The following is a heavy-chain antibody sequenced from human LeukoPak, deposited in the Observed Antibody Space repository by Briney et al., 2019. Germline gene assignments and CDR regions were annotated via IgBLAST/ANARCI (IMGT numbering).Heavy chain of an antibody. J-gene: IGHJ4*02. CDR1: GDSISSSNYY. D-gene: IGHD3-10*01. CDR3: ARHHHGFGEPYFDY. CDR2: IFYSRTT. Sequence: PSETLSLTCTVSGDSISSSNYYWAWIRQPPGKGLEWIGSIFYSRTTYYSSSLKSRVTMSVDTSKSQFSLKLSSVPAADTALYYCARHHHGFGEPYFDYWGQGTLVTVSS. V-gene: IGHV4-39*07.